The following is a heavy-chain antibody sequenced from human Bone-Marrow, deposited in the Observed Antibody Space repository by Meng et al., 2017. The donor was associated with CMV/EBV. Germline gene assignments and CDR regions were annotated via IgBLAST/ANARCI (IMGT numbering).Heavy chain of an antibody. CDR3: ARGTNVDTVEGGYYYYYGMAV. CDR1: GFTFSSYW. CDR2: INSDGSST. D-gene: IGHD5-18*01. J-gene: IGHJ6*01. V-gene: IGHV3-74*01. Sequence: GESLKISCAASGFTFSSYWMHWVRQAPGKGLVWVSRINSDGSSTSYADSVKGRFTISRDNAKNTLYLQMNSLRAEDTAVYYCARGTNVDTVEGGYYYYYGMAVWGPGNTVHGAS.